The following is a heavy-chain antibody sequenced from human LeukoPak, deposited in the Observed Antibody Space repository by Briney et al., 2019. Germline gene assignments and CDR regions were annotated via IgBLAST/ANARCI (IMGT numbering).Heavy chain of an antibody. Sequence: GASVKVSCKASGYTFTSYYIHWVRQAPGQGLEYMGIIRPSGSTAYPQKFQGRLTMTWDTSTSAVYMELSSLRSEDTAVYCCVREGPETYYFDFWGQGTLVTVSS. D-gene: IGHD5-24*01. V-gene: IGHV1-46*01. CDR1: GYTFTSYY. J-gene: IGHJ4*02. CDR2: IRPSGST. CDR3: VREGPETYYFDF.